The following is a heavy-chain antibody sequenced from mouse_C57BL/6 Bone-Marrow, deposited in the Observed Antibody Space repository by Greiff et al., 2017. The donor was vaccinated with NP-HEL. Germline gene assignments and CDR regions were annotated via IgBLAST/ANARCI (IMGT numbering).Heavy chain of an antibody. CDR2: ISYDGSN. Sequence: EVHLVESGPGLVKPSQSLSLTCSVTGYSITSGYYWNWIRQFPGNKLEWMGYISYDGSNNYNPSLKNRISITRDTSKNQFFLKLNSVTTEDTATYYCARVGGSSLFDYWGQGTTLTVSS. D-gene: IGHD1-3*01. V-gene: IGHV3-6*01. J-gene: IGHJ2*01. CDR1: GYSITSGYY. CDR3: ARVGGSSLFDY.